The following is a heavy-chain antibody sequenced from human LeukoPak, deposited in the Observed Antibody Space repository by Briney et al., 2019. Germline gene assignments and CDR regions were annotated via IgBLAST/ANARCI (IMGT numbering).Heavy chain of an antibody. Sequence: PGGSLRLSCAASGFTFSSYWMHWVRQAPGKGLVWVSRINSDGSSTSYADSVKGRFTISRDNAKNTLYLQMNSLRAEDTALYFCASHGYYGSGSYCHHWGQGTLVSVSS. J-gene: IGHJ4*02. CDR1: GFTFSSYW. CDR3: ASHGYYGSGSYCHH. D-gene: IGHD3-10*01. CDR2: INSDGSST. V-gene: IGHV3-74*01.